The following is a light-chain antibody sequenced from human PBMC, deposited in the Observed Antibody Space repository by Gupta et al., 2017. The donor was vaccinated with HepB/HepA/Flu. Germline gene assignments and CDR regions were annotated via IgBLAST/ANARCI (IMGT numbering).Light chain of an antibody. J-gene: IGLJ1*01. Sequence: SYVLTQPPSVSVAPGKTATITCGENNRGSKSVHWYQQKPGPAPGLVVYDDRDRPLGIPERFSGSNSGNTATLAITRVEAEDEADYYWQVWEGVRAHYVFGTGTKVTVL. V-gene: IGLV3-21*03. CDR1: NRGSKS. CDR3: QVWEGVRAHYV. CDR2: DDR.